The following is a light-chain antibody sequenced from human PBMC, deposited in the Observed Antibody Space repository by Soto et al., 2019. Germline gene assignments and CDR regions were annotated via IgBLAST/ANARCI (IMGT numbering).Light chain of an antibody. V-gene: IGLV4-69*01. CDR2: VNSDGSH. Sequence: QSVLTQSPSASASVGASVKLTCTLSSGHSNYAIAWHQQQPEKGPRYLMKVNSDGSHSKGDGIPDRFSGSSSGAERYLTISSLQSEDEADYYCQTWGTGIWVFGGGTKVTVL. J-gene: IGLJ3*02. CDR3: QTWGTGIWV. CDR1: SGHSNYA.